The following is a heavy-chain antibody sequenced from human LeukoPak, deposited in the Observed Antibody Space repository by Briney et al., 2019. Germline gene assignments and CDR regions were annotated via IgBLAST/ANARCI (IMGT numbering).Heavy chain of an antibody. V-gene: IGHV4-59*01. Sequence: PSETLSLTCTVSGGSISSYYWSWIRQPPGKGLEWIGYIYYSGSTNYNPSLKSRVTISVDTSKNQFSLKLSSVTAADTAVYYCARGTPPHYYFDYWGQGTLVTVSS. D-gene: IGHD2-15*01. J-gene: IGHJ4*02. CDR1: GGSISSYY. CDR2: IYYSGST. CDR3: ARGTPPHYYFDY.